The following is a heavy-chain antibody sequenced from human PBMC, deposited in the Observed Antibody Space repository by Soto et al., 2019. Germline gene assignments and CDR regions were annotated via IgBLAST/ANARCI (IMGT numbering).Heavy chain of an antibody. D-gene: IGHD3-3*01. V-gene: IGHV3-30*18. J-gene: IGHJ6*02. CDR3: AKEVWSGPMDV. Sequence: QVQLVESGGGVVQPGRSLRLSCAASGFTFSSYGMHWVRQAPCKGLEWVAVISYDGSNKNYADSVKGRFTISRDNSKNTQYLQMNSLRAEYMAVYYCAKEVWSGPMDVWGQGTTVTVSS. CDR2: ISYDGSNK. CDR1: GFTFSSYG.